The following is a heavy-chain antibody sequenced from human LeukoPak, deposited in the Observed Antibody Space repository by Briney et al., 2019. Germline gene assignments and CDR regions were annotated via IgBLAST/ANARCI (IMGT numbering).Heavy chain of an antibody. Sequence: SQTLSLTCTVSGGSISSGSYYWSWIRQPAGKGLEWIGRIYTSGSTNYNPSLKSRVTISVDTSKNQFSLKLSSVTAADTAVYYCARVSAQYSFDYWGQGTLVTVSS. D-gene: IGHD1-26*01. V-gene: IGHV4-61*02. CDR1: GGSISSGSYY. J-gene: IGHJ4*02. CDR3: ARVSAQYSFDY. CDR2: IYTSGST.